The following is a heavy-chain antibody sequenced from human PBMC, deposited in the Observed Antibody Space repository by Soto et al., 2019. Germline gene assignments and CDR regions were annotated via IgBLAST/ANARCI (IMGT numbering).Heavy chain of an antibody. CDR1: GFSLGPYG. V-gene: IGHV3-23*01. Sequence: GGSLRLSCAVSGFSLGPYGVTWVRQTPEKGLEWVTGFSGGSGAIFYADSVRGRCTISRDSSTAYLQMNNLRPEDTAVYFCARWNGFGDSWGQGSLVTVSS. J-gene: IGHJ4*02. CDR3: ARWNGFGDS. CDR2: FSGGSGAI. D-gene: IGHD1-1*01.